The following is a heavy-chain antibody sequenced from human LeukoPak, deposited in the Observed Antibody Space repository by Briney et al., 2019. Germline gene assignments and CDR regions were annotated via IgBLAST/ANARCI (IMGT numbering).Heavy chain of an antibody. J-gene: IGHJ6*03. Sequence: PSETLSLTCTVSGGSISSYYWSWIRQPAGKGLEWTGRIYTSGSTNYNPSLKSRVTMSIDTSKNQFSLKLSSVTAADTAVYYCAISGGYSYGRIYYYYYMDVRGKGTTVTVSS. V-gene: IGHV4-4*07. CDR3: AISGGYSYGRIYYYYYMDV. D-gene: IGHD5-18*01. CDR2: IYTSGST. CDR1: GGSISSYY.